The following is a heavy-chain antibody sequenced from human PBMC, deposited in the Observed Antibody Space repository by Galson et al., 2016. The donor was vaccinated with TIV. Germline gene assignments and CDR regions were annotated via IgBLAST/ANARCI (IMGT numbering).Heavy chain of an antibody. CDR2: INPIFGTA. CDR1: GGTFSTYV. Sequence: SVKVSCKASGGTFSTYVFSWLRQAPGQGLEWMGVINPIFGTANYAQTFQGRLTITADESTSTAYMELSGLRSGDTAVYYCAVDRNTAFDTYPFYYGMADWGQGTTVIVSS. D-gene: IGHD5-18*01. CDR3: AVDRNTAFDTYPFYYGMAD. J-gene: IGHJ6*02. V-gene: IGHV1-69*13.